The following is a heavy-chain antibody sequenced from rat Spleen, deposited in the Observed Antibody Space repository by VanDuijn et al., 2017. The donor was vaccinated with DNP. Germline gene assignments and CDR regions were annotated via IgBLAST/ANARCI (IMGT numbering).Heavy chain of an antibody. CDR1: GFSFHDSW. CDR2: ISPDGTTT. J-gene: IGHJ2*01. V-gene: IGHV4-2*01. Sequence: EVNLVESGGGLVQPGRSLKLSCAASGFSFHDSWMGWVRQAPGKGLEWIGEISPDGTTTTYISLLKEKITISRDNAQNILYLQMNNLGSEDTAIFCCARASILRLFDYWGQGVTVTVSS. D-gene: IGHD1-6*01. CDR3: ARASILRLFDY.